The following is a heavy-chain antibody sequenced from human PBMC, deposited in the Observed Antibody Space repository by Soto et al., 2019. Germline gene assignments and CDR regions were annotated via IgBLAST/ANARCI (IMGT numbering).Heavy chain of an antibody. CDR1: GGSFTDYY. Sequence: ETLSLTCAVYGGSFTDYYWNWIRQPPGKGLEWIGEINHNRNTNYNPSLKSRVSISVDPSKNQFSLKLNSVTAADTAFFYCAGLFPYVSSVYHLNYLAQGPLVTVSP. CDR2: INHNRNT. D-gene: IGHD3-22*01. J-gene: IGHJ4*02. CDR3: AGLFPYVSSVYHLNY. V-gene: IGHV4-34*01.